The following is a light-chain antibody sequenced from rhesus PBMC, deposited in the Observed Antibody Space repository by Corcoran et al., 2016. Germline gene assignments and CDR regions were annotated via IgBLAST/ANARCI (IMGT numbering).Light chain of an antibody. J-gene: IGKJ1*01. CDR1: QSVGSY. V-gene: IGKV3-40*03. Sequence: EIVMTQSPATLSLSPGETATLSCRASQSVGSYLAWYQPKPGQAPKLLVHSAYFRATGIPDRFRGSGSRTDFTLTISSLEPEDVGVYHCQQYNDLLPTFGQGTKVEIK. CDR2: SAY. CDR3: QQYNDLLPT.